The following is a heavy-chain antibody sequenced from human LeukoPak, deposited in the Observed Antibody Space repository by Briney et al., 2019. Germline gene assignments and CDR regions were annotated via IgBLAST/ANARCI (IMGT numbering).Heavy chain of an antibody. D-gene: IGHD4-23*01. Sequence: SETLSLTCTVSGGSISSYYWSWIRQPPGKGLEWIGYIYNSGSTNYNHSLKSRVTISEDMSNNQCSLKLSSVTAADTAVYYCARALRLWGGNSGIAFDIWGQGTMVTVSS. CDR2: IYNSGST. CDR3: ARALRLWGGNSGIAFDI. CDR1: GGSISSYY. J-gene: IGHJ3*02. V-gene: IGHV4-59*01.